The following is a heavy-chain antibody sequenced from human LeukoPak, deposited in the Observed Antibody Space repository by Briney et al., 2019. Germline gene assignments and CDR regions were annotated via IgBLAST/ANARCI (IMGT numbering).Heavy chain of an antibody. CDR1: GGSFSGYY. V-gene: IGHV4-34*01. CDR3: ARGFFSVGYLDV. Sequence: SETLSLTCAVYGGSFSGYYWSWIRQPPGKGLEWIGEINHSGSTNYNPSLKSRVTISVDTSKNQFFLKLSSVTAADTAVYYCARGFFSVGYLDVWGQGTTVTVSS. CDR2: INHSGST. D-gene: IGHD2-2*03. J-gene: IGHJ6*02.